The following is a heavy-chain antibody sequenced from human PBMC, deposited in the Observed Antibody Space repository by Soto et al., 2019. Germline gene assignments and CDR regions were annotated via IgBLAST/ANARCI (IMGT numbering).Heavy chain of an antibody. D-gene: IGHD2-15*01. CDR2: INRNGGST. J-gene: IGHJ4*02. Sequence: GGSLSVSCSASGFTNDDYGMSWVRQAPGKGLEWVSGINRNGGSTGYADSVKGRFTISRDNAKNSLYLQMNSLRAEDTALYYCAREGCSGGSCYSYWGQGTLVTVSS. CDR1: GFTNDDYG. CDR3: AREGCSGGSCYSY. V-gene: IGHV3-20*04.